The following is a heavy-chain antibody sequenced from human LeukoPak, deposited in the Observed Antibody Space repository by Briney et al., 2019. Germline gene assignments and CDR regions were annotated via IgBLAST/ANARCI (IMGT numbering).Heavy chain of an antibody. V-gene: IGHV4-4*07. CDR3: ARGASSGSYWDMRAEYFRH. Sequence: PSQTLSLTSTLSGGSIRHYYWSWVRQPAGDAMEWIGHIYTRGTTNYNPTLKRGVPISVNRSKNQLSLVLTSVTAADTAGYYCARGASSGSYWDMRAEYFRHWGQGTLVTVSS. CDR2: IYTRGTT. D-gene: IGHD3-10*01. CDR1: GGSIRHYY. J-gene: IGHJ1*01.